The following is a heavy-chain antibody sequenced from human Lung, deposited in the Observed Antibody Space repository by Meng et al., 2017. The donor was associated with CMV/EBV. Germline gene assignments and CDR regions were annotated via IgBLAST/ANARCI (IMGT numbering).Heavy chain of an antibody. CDR1: GFSFSTYA. J-gene: IGHJ4*02. Sequence: GGSLRLSCVASGFSFSTYAMHWVRQAPGKGLEWVAFIRFDGSNRDYAGSVKGRFTISRDNSKNTLYFQMNNLRPEDTAVYYCAKDGGGTLRGAIITKYYFDYWGQGTPVTVSS. CDR3: AKDGGGTLRGAIITKYYFDY. CDR2: IRFDGSNR. D-gene: IGHD3-10*01. V-gene: IGHV3-30*02.